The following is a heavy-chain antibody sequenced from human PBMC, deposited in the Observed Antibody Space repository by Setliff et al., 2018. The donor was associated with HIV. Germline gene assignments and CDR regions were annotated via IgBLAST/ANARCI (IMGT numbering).Heavy chain of an antibody. V-gene: IGHV3-74*01. CDR3: ARDLKELIGEAFYYYQYMDV. CDR1: GFAFDNYW. D-gene: IGHD7-27*01. Sequence: GGSLRLSCAASGFAFDNYWMDWVRQAPGKGLVWVSRITNDGTTTTYADSVKGRFTISRDNTKNSLFLQMNSLRAEDTAVYYCARDLKELIGEAFYYYQYMDVWGKGTTVTVS. CDR2: ITNDGTTT. J-gene: IGHJ6*03.